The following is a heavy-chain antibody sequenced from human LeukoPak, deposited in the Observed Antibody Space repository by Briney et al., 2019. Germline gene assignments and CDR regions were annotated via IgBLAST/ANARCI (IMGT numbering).Heavy chain of an antibody. J-gene: IGHJ4*02. D-gene: IGHD6-6*01. CDR3: ARVGDPYYSSSPDY. CDR2: ISAYNGNT. V-gene: IGHV1-18*01. CDR1: GYTFTSYG. Sequence: ASVKVSCKASGYTFTSYGISWVRQAPGQGLEWMGWISAYNGNTNYAQKLQGRVTMTTDTSTSTAYMELRSLRSDDTAVCYCARVGDPYYSSSPDYWGQGALLSVSS.